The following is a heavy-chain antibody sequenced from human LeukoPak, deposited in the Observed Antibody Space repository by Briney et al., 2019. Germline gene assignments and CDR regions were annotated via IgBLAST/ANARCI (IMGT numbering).Heavy chain of an antibody. J-gene: IGHJ3*02. V-gene: IGHV3-23*01. CDR2: VSGSGGST. CDR3: ARIFYGYGYTSAFDI. CDR1: GFTFSSYS. D-gene: IGHD5-18*01. Sequence: GGSLRLSCAASGFTFSSYSMNWVRQAPGKGLEWVSAVSGSGGSTYYADSVKGRFTISRDNSKNTLYLQMNSLRAEDTAVYYCARIFYGYGYTSAFDIWGQGTMVTVSS.